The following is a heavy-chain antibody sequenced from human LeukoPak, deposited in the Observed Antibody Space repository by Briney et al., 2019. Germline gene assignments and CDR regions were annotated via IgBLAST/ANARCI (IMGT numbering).Heavy chain of an antibody. Sequence: ASVKVSCKASGYTFTSYGISWVRQAPGQGLEWMGWISAYNGNTNYAQKLQGRVTMTTDTSTSTAYMELRSLRSDDTAVYYCARDQVSYCSSTSCHYYYGMDVWGQGTTVTVSS. CDR2: ISAYNGNT. CDR3: ARDQVSYCSSTSCHYYYGMDV. V-gene: IGHV1-18*01. J-gene: IGHJ6*02. CDR1: GYTFTSYG. D-gene: IGHD2-2*01.